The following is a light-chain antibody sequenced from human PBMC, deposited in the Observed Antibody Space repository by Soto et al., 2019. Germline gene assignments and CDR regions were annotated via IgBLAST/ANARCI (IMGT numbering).Light chain of an antibody. Sequence: EIVLTQSPGTLSLSPGERATLSCRASQSVSSTYLAWYQQKPGQAPRLLIYDAYRRATGIPDRFSGSGSGTDFTLTISRLEPEDFAVYYCQQYGSSPGLFTFGPGTKVDIK. CDR3: QQYGSSPGLFT. J-gene: IGKJ3*01. CDR2: DAY. CDR1: QSVSSTY. V-gene: IGKV3-20*01.